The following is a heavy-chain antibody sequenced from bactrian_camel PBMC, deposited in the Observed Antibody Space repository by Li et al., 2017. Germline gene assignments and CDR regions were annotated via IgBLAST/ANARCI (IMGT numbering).Heavy chain of an antibody. J-gene: IGHJ4*01. D-gene: IGHD7*01. CDR1: GYYSDYC. V-gene: IGHV3S53*01. CDR3: FTGNSGGT. CDR2: LDSDGTT. Sequence: HVQLVESGGGSVQAGGSLRLSCAASGYYSDYCMGWFRQAPGKEREGVAALDSDGTTSYADSVKGRFTISKDNAKNTMYLQMNSLKSEDTAMYYCFTGNSGGTRGQGTQVTVS.